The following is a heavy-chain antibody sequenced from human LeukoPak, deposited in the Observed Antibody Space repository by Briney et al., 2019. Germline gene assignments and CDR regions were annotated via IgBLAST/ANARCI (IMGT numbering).Heavy chain of an antibody. CDR3: AKNGQSGFSFDP. Sequence: SETLSLTCTVSGGSISSYYWSWIRQPPGKALERIGEGGNSGVTKFNPSLKSRVIISAYTSKNQFSLKLSSVTAADTAVYYCAKNGQSGFSFDPWGQGTLVTVSS. J-gene: IGHJ5*02. CDR1: GGSISSYY. V-gene: IGHV4-34*01. D-gene: IGHD1-26*01. CDR2: GGNSGVT.